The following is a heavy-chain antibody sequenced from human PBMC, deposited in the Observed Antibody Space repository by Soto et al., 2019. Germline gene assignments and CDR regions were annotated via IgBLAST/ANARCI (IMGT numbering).Heavy chain of an antibody. V-gene: IGHV4-59*12. CDR1: GGSISTYY. CDR3: AISERIQLWFFS. CDR2: IYHSGST. D-gene: IGHD5-18*01. Sequence: PSETLSLTCTVSGGSISTYYWSWVRQPPGKGLEWIGYIYHSGSTNYNPSLESRVTMSVDTSKNQFSLKLSSVTAADTAVYYCAISERIQLWFFSWGQG. J-gene: IGHJ1*01.